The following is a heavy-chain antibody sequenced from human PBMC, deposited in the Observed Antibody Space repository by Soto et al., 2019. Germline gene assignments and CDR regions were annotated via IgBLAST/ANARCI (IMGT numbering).Heavy chain of an antibody. J-gene: IGHJ6*03. CDR1: GGSISNYY. CDR3: ARDRYYGSRSYYPKYYMDV. CDR2: IYYGGST. Sequence: SETLSLTCSVSGGSISNYYWSWIRQPPGKGLECIGYIYYGGSTNYNPSLKSRVTISLDTSKNQFSLKLSSVTAADTAVYYCARDRYYGSRSYYPKYYMDVWGKGTTVIVSS. V-gene: IGHV4-59*01. D-gene: IGHD3-10*01.